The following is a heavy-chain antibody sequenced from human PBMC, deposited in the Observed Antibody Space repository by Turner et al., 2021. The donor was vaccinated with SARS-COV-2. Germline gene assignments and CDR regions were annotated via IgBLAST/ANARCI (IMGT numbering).Heavy chain of an antibody. Sequence: QVQLVQSGAEGKKPGASVKVSCKASGYTFAGYYLHWVRQAPGQGLKWMGWINPNSGGTNYAQRFQGRGTMTGDTSISTAYMGLSTLRSDDTAVYDCARSVSWLQSLTVDYWGQGTLVTVSS. D-gene: IGHD5-12*01. CDR2: INPNSGGT. J-gene: IGHJ4*02. V-gene: IGHV1-2*02. CDR1: GYTFAGYY. CDR3: ARSVSWLQSLTVDY.